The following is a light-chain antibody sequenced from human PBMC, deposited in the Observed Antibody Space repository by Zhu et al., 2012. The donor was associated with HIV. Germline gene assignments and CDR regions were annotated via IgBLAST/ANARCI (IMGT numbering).Light chain of an antibody. CDR3: QNYNSVPRFLT. CDR2: AAS. Sequence: DIQMTQSPLSLSASIGDRVTITCRASQGISNYLAWYQQKPGKSPKLLISAASTLQSGVPSRFSGSGSGTHFTLTIDTLQAEDLATYYCQNYNSVPRFLTFGPGTRVDIK. CDR1: QGISNY. J-gene: IGKJ3*01. V-gene: IGKV1-27*01.